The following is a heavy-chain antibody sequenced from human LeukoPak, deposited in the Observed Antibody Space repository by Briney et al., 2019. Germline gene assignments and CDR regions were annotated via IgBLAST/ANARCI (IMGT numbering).Heavy chain of an antibody. Sequence: SQTLSLTCTVSGGSISSGSYYWIWIRQPPGKGLEWIGEINHSGSTNYNPSLKSRVTISVDTSKNQFSLNLSSVTAADTAVYYCARAPLRYFYYMDVWAKGTTVTVSS. CDR3: ARAPLRYFYYMDV. J-gene: IGHJ6*03. V-gene: IGHV4-39*07. CDR2: INHSGST. D-gene: IGHD3-10*01. CDR1: GGSISSGSYY.